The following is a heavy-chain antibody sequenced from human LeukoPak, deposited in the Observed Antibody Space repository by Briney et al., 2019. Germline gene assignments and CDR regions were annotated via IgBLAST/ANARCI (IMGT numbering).Heavy chain of an antibody. V-gene: IGHV4-34*01. D-gene: IGHD1-26*01. J-gene: IGHJ4*02. Sequence: SETLSLTCAVYGGSFSGYYWSWIRQPPGKGLEWIGEINHSGSTYYNPSLKSRVTISVDTSKNQFSLELTSVTAADTAVYYCARPKSTGNYYYWGQGTLVTVSS. CDR2: INHSGST. CDR1: GGSFSGYY. CDR3: ARPKSTGNYYY.